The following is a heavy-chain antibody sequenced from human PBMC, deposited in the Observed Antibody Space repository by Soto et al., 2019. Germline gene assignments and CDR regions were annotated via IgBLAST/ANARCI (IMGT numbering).Heavy chain of an antibody. Sequence: EVQLVESGGGLVKPGGSLRLSCAASGFTFSSYSMNWVRQAPGKGLAWVSSISSSSSYIYYADSVKGRFTISRDNAKNSLYLQMNSLRAEDTAVYYCARDSVAVAGIPIPYYYYGMDVWGQGTTVTVSS. CDR2: ISSSSSYI. D-gene: IGHD6-19*01. CDR3: ARDSVAVAGIPIPYYYYGMDV. V-gene: IGHV3-21*01. CDR1: GFTFSSYS. J-gene: IGHJ6*02.